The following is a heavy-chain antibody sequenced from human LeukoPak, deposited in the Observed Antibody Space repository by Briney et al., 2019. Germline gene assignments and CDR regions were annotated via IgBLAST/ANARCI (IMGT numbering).Heavy chain of an antibody. D-gene: IGHD6-13*01. Sequence: GASVRVSFKGSGYTFTVYYMHWVRQAPGQGLEWMGWINPNSGGTNYAQKFQGWVTMARDTSISTAYMELSRLRSDDTAVYYCARGVAAAGMDYYYGMDVWGKGTTVTVSS. CDR1: GYTFTVYY. CDR3: ARGVAAAGMDYYYGMDV. V-gene: IGHV1-2*04. CDR2: INPNSGGT. J-gene: IGHJ6*04.